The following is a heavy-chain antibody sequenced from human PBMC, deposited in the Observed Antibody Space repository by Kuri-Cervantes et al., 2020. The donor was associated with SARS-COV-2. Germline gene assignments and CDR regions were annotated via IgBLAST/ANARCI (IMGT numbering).Heavy chain of an antibody. CDR2: IYYSGST. Sequence: LVKPTQTLTLTCTFSGFSLSTSGMRVSWIRQPPGKALEWLGSIYYSGSTYYNPSLKSRVTISVDTSKNQFSLKLSSVAAADTAVYYCARQGYIWGSYRFLSAMDVWGKGTTVTVSS. CDR1: GFSLSTSGMR. CDR3: ARQGYIWGSYRFLSAMDV. J-gene: IGHJ6*03. D-gene: IGHD3-16*02. V-gene: IGHV4-30-2*03.